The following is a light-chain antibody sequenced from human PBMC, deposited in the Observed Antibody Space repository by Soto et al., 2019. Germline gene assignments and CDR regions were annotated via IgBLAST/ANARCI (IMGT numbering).Light chain of an antibody. Sequence: QSALTQPASVSGSPGQSITISCTGTSSDVGFYNYVSWYQHHPGKAPKLMIYEVTNRPSGVSYRFSGSKSGNTASLTISGLQAEDEADYYCTSYTSSSTPVLFGGGTKVTVL. CDR2: EVT. J-gene: IGLJ2*01. CDR3: TSYTSSSTPVL. CDR1: SSDVGFYNY. V-gene: IGLV2-14*01.